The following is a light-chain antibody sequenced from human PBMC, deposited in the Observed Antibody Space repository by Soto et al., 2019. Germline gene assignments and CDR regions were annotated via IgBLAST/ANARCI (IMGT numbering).Light chain of an antibody. CDR2: GAS. CDR3: QQYCSSPRT. Sequence: EIVLTQSPGTPSLSPGERATLSCRASQSVSSSYLAWYQQKPGQAPRLLIYGASSRATGIPDRFSGSGSGTDFTLTISRLEPEDFAVYYCQQYCSSPRTFAQGTKVDIK. CDR1: QSVSSSY. J-gene: IGKJ1*01. V-gene: IGKV3-20*01.